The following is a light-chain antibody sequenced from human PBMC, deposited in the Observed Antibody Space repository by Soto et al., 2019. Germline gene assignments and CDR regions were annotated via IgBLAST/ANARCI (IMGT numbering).Light chain of an antibody. V-gene: IGLV2-14*01. Sequence: QSVLTQPAAVSVSPGQSITSSSTGTSRDVGGYNCVSWYQQHPCKAPKLVIYEVTNRPSGISTRFSGSKSGNTASLTISGLQAEDEADYYCSSYTSSSTPVFGTGTKVTVL. CDR3: SSYTSSSTPV. J-gene: IGLJ1*01. CDR1: SRDVGGYNC. CDR2: EVT.